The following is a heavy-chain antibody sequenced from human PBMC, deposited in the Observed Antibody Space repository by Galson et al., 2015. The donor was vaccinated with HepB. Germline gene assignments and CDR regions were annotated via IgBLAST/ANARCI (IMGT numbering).Heavy chain of an antibody. CDR3: ARTIAAAGPDDAFDI. CDR2: ISSSGSTI. CDR1: GFTFSDYY. V-gene: IGHV3-11*01. D-gene: IGHD6-13*01. J-gene: IGHJ3*02. Sequence: SLRLSCAASGFTFSDYYMSWIRQAPGKGLEWVSYISSSGSTIYYADSVKGRFTISRDNAKNSLYLQMNSLRAEDTAVYYCARTIAAAGPDDAFDIWGQGTMVTVSS.